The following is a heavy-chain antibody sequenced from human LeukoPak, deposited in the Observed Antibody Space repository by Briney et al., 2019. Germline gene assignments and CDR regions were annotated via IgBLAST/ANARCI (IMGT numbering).Heavy chain of an antibody. CDR1: GFTFSSYS. Sequence: GGSLRLSCAASGFTFSSYSMNWVRQAPGKGLEWVSSISSISSYIYYADSVKGRFTISRDNAKNSLYLQMNSLRAEDTAVYYCAREPATYSSSWYSRGLFDYWGQGTLVTVSS. D-gene: IGHD6-13*01. V-gene: IGHV3-21*01. CDR2: ISSISSYI. CDR3: AREPATYSSSWYSRGLFDY. J-gene: IGHJ4*02.